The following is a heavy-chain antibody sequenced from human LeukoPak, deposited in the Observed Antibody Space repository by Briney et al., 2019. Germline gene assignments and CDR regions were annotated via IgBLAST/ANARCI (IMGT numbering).Heavy chain of an antibody. CDR2: ISSSSTI. D-gene: IGHD2/OR15-2a*01. V-gene: IGHV3-48*01. CDR1: GFTFSSYS. Sequence: PGGSLRLSCAASGFTFSSYSMNWVRQAPGKGLEWVSYISSSSTIYYADSVKGRFTISRDNAKSSLYLQMNSLRAEDTAVYYCARDFLSDADYWGQGTQVTVSS. J-gene: IGHJ4*02. CDR3: ARDFLSDADY.